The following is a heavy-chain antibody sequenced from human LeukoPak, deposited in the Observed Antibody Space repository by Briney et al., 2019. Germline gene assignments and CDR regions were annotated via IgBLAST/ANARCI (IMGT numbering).Heavy chain of an antibody. CDR1: GFTFNTYW. Sequence: GGSLRLSCAASGFTFNTYWMNWVRQAPGKGLEWVANIMQDGSEEYYVDSVKGRFTISRDNAKNSLYLQMNSLRAEDTAVYYCASETGLTGVGYYFDYWGQGTLVTVSS. J-gene: IGHJ4*02. CDR2: IMQDGSEE. V-gene: IGHV3-7*01. CDR3: ASETGLTGVGYYFDY. D-gene: IGHD7-27*01.